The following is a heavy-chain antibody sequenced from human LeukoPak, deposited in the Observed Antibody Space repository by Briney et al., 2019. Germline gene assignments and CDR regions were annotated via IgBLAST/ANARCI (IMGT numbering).Heavy chain of an antibody. V-gene: IGHV1-18*01. J-gene: IGHJ4*02. CDR3: ARVSIAVAGGDYFDY. CDR1: GGTFSSYG. D-gene: IGHD6-19*01. Sequence: ASVKVSCKASGGTFSSYGISWVRQAPGQGLEWMGWISAYNGNTNYAQKLQGRVTMTTDTSTSTAYMELRSLRSDDTAVYYCARVSIAVAGGDYFDYWGQGTLVTVSS. CDR2: ISAYNGNT.